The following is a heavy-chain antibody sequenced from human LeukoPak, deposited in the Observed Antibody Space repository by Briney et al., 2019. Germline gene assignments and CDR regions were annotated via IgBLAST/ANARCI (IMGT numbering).Heavy chain of an antibody. J-gene: IGHJ4*02. CDR1: GYTFTGYY. D-gene: IGHD3-22*01. CDR2: INPNSGGT. Sequence: ASVKVSCKASGYTFTGYYMHWVRQAPGQGLEWMGWINPNSGGTNYAQKFQGRVTMTRDTSISTAYMELSRLRSDDTAVYYCARVPANYYDSSGGTFAYWGQGTLVTVSS. CDR3: ARVPANYYDSSGGTFAY. V-gene: IGHV1-2*02.